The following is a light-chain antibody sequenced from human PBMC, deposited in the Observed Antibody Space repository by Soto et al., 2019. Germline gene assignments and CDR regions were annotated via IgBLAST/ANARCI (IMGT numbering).Light chain of an antibody. Sequence: EIVLTQSPATLSLSPGEGATLSCRASQTVTSSLVWHQHKPGQAPRLLIYDAAVRATGIPARFSGSGSRTDFTLTISSLEPEDFAVYYCQQSSRWPPSLTFGGGTKVELK. J-gene: IGKJ4*01. CDR2: DAA. V-gene: IGKV3-11*01. CDR1: QTVTSS. CDR3: QQSSRWPPSLT.